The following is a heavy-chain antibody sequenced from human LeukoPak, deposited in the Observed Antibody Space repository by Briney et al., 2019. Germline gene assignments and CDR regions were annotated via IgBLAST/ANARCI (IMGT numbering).Heavy chain of an antibody. CDR1: GFTFSSYG. CDR3: ANRGDYDSSGYGVVVGAYYFDY. J-gene: IGHJ4*02. D-gene: IGHD3-22*01. V-gene: IGHV3-30*02. Sequence: PGGSLRLSCAASGFTFSSYGMHWVRQAPGKGLEWVAFIRYDGSNKYYADSVKGRFTISRDNSKNTLYLQMNSLRAEDTAVYYCANRGDYDSSGYGVVVGAYYFDYWGQGTLVTVSS. CDR2: IRYDGSNK.